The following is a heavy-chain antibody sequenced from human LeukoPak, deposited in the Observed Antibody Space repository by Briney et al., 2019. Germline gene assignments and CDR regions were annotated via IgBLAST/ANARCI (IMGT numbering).Heavy chain of an antibody. CDR1: GGTFSSYA. CDR2: IIPIFGTA. Sequence: AASVKVSCKASGGTFSSYAISWVRQAPGQGLEWMGGIIPIFGTANYAQKFQGRVTITADESTSTAYMELSSLRSEDTAVYYCASGIRWLQLFDYWGQGTLVTVSS. V-gene: IGHV1-69*01. D-gene: IGHD5-24*01. J-gene: IGHJ4*02. CDR3: ASGIRWLQLFDY.